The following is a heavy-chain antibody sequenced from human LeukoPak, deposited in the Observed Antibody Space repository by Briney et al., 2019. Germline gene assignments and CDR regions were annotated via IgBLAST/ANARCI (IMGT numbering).Heavy chain of an antibody. V-gene: IGHV3-33*01. CDR1: GFTFSSYG. Sequence: GRSLRLSCAASGFTFSSYGMHWVRQAPGKGLEWGAVIWYDGSNKYYADSVKGRFTISRDNSKNTLYLQMNSLRAEDTAVYYCARGDVTCSGGSCYPFRFQHWGQGTLVTVSS. D-gene: IGHD2-15*01. J-gene: IGHJ1*01. CDR2: IWYDGSNK. CDR3: ARGDVTCSGGSCYPFRFQH.